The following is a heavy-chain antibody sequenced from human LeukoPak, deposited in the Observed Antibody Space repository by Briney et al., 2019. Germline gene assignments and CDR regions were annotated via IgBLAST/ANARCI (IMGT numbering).Heavy chain of an antibody. CDR1: GGTFSSYA. Sequence: SVKVSCEASGGTFSSYAISWVRQAPGQGLEWMGRIIPIFGTANYAQKFQGRVTITTDESTSTAYMELSSLRSEDTAVYYCASGHGDYVGYWGQGTLVTVSS. CDR2: IIPIFGTA. V-gene: IGHV1-69*05. CDR3: ASGHGDYVGY. D-gene: IGHD4-17*01. J-gene: IGHJ4*02.